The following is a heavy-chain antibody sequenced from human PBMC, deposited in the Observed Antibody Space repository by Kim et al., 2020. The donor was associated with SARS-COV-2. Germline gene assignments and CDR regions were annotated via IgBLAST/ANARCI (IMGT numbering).Heavy chain of an antibody. V-gene: IGHV3-23*01. J-gene: IGHJ4*02. D-gene: IGHD3-9*01. Sequence: VKGRFTISRDNSKNTLYLQMNSLRAEDTAVYYCAKENYDILTGPEGGFDYWGQGTLVTVSS. CDR3: AKENYDILTGPEGGFDY.